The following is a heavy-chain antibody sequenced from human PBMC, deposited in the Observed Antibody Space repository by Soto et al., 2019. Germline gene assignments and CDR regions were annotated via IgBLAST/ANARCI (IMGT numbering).Heavy chain of an antibody. V-gene: IGHV4-34*01. J-gene: IGHJ6*02. CDR3: ARGRLRFLEWLSYYYYGMDV. CDR1: GGCFSGYY. Sequence: QVQLQQWGAGLLKPSETLSLTCAVYGGCFSGYYLSGIRQPPGTGQEWIGETNHSGSTNYNPSLKSRVTISVDTSKNQFSLKLSSVTAADTAVYYCARGRLRFLEWLSYYYYGMDVWGQGTTVTVSS. CDR2: TNHSGST. D-gene: IGHD3-3*01.